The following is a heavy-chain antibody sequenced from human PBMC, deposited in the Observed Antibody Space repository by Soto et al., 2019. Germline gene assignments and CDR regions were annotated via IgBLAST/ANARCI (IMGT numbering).Heavy chain of an antibody. Sequence: QVQVQQWGTGLLKPSETLSLTCAVYGESISDYNWSWIRQSPGKGLEWIGEIGPTGATNYDASFKIRVTISVDRSKSQSSLKLPSVTAADTAVYHCARNGVGFGFDIWGLGTLVTVSS. CDR3: ARNGVGFGFDI. D-gene: IGHD3-10*01. J-gene: IGHJ3*02. CDR1: GESISDYN. CDR2: IGPTGAT. V-gene: IGHV4-34*02.